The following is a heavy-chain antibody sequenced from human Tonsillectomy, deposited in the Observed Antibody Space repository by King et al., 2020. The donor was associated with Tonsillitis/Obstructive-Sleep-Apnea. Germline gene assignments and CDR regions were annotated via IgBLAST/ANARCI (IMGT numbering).Heavy chain of an antibody. J-gene: IGHJ2*01. D-gene: IGHD3-10*01. CDR3: AEDERSYYWYFDL. CDR1: GFTFSNYG. CDR2: IWYDGSNK. Sequence: VQLVESGGGVVQPGRSLRLSCAASGFTFSNYGMHWVRQAPGKGLEWVAIIWYDGSNKYYADSVKGRFTISRDNSKNTLYLQMNSLRAEDTAVYYCAEDERSYYWYFDLWGRGTLVTVSS. V-gene: IGHV3-33*06.